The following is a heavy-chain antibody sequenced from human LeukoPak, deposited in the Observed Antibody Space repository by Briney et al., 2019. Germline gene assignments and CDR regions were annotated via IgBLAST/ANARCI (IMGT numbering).Heavy chain of an antibody. Sequence: GGSLRLSCAASGFTFSSYAMSWVRQAPGKGLEWISAISSSGGGTYYADSVKGRFTISRDNSKNTLFLQMSSLRAEDTAMYYCAKHLGYCSDGNCYFTYWGQGTLVTVSS. CDR3: AKHLGYCSDGNCYFTY. V-gene: IGHV3-23*01. CDR1: GFTFSSYA. D-gene: IGHD2-15*01. J-gene: IGHJ4*02. CDR2: ISSSGGGT.